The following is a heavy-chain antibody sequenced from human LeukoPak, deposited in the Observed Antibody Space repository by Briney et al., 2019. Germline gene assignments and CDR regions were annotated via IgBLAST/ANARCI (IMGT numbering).Heavy chain of an antibody. CDR1: GGSFSGYY. D-gene: IGHD3-10*01. CDR3: ARVVYYGSRRPPFDP. CDR2: INHSGST. J-gene: IGHJ5*02. V-gene: IGHV4-34*01. Sequence: SETLSLTCAVYGGSFSGYYWSWIRQPPGKGLEWIGEINHSGSTNYNPSLKSRVTISVDTSKNQFSLKLSSVTAADTAVYYCARVVYYGSRRPPFDPWGQGTLVTVSS.